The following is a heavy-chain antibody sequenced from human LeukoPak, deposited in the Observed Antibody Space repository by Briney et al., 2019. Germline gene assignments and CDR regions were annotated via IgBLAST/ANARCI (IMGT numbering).Heavy chain of an antibody. J-gene: IGHJ4*02. V-gene: IGHV3-30*18. CDR1: GFTFSSYE. D-gene: IGHD1-26*01. Sequence: GGSLRLSCAASGFTFSSYEMNWVRQAPGKGLEWVAVISYDGSNKYYADSVKGRFTISRDNSKNTLYLQMNSLRTEDTALYYCAKDIRWELLGGYFDYWGQGTLVTVSS. CDR2: ISYDGSNK. CDR3: AKDIRWELLGGYFDY.